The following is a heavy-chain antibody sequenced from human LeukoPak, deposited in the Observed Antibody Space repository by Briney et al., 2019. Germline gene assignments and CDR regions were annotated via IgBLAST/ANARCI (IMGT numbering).Heavy chain of an antibody. V-gene: IGHV3-21*01. J-gene: IGHJ4*02. CDR2: ISSSSYI. CDR1: GFTFSSYS. CDR3: ARGRDGYNLMYYFDY. D-gene: IGHD5-24*01. Sequence: GGSLRLSCAASGFTFSSYSMNWVRQAPGKGLEWVSSISSSSYIYYADSVKGRFTISRDNAENSLYLQMNSLRAEDTAVYYCARGRDGYNLMYYFDYWGQGTLVTVSS.